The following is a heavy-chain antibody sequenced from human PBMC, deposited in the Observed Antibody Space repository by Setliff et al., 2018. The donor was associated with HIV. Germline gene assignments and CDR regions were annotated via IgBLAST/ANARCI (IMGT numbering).Heavy chain of an antibody. CDR1: GGTFSTYT. CDR3: VRSLRYCSGGGCSSDWVYDAFDI. CDR2: IISIFGTG. Sequence: ASVKVSCKASGGTFSTYTVNWVRQAPGRGLEWMGGIISIFGTGNYAQKFQDRVTITADESTSTAYMELTSLRSEDTAVYYCVRSLRYCSGGGCSSDWVYDAFDIWGQGTMVTVSS. D-gene: IGHD2-15*01. J-gene: IGHJ3*02. V-gene: IGHV1-69*13.